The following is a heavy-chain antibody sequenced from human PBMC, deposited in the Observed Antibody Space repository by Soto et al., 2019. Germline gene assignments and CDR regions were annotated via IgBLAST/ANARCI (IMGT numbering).Heavy chain of an antibody. V-gene: IGHV3-21*01. J-gene: IGHJ5*02. CDR2: ISSSSSYI. D-gene: IGHD6-6*01. CDR1: GFTFSSYS. Sequence: EVQLVESGGGLVKPGGSLRLSCAASGFTFSSYSMNWVRQAPGKGLEWVSSISSSSSYIYYADSVKGRFTISRDNAKNPLYLQMNSLRAEDTAVYYCARDLVIAARRKFFNWFDPWGQGTLVTVSS. CDR3: ARDLVIAARRKFFNWFDP.